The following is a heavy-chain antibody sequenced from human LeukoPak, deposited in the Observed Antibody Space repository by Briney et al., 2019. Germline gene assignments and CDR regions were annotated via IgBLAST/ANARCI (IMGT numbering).Heavy chain of an antibody. CDR3: ARSPVWGYRFDY. D-gene: IGHD3-16*01. CDR2: IYYSGST. Sequence: SETLSLTCTVSGGSISSYYWSWIRQPPGKGLEWIGYIYYSGSTYYNPSLKSRVTISVDTSKNQFSLKLSSVTAADTAVYYCARSPVWGYRFDYWGQGTLVTVSS. CDR1: GGSISSYY. V-gene: IGHV4-30-4*08. J-gene: IGHJ4*02.